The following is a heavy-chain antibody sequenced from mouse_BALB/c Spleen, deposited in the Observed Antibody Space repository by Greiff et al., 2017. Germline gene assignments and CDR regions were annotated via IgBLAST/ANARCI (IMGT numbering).Heavy chain of an antibody. V-gene: IGHV1-80*01. CDR1: GYAFSSYW. Sequence: VQLQQSGAELVRPGSSVKISCKASGYAFSSYWMNWVKQRPGQGLEWIGQIYPGDGDTNYNGKFKGKATLTADKSSSTAYMQLSSLTSEDSAVYFCARTLQAWFAYWGQGTLVTVSA. CDR3: ARTLQAWFAY. J-gene: IGHJ3*01. CDR2: IYPGDGDT.